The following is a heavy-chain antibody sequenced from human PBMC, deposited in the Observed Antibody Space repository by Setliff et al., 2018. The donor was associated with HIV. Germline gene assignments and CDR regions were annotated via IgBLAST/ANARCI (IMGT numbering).Heavy chain of an antibody. CDR2: VFYSGSA. D-gene: IGHD4-17*01. Sequence: PSETLSLTCAVSAGSISSYYWSWIRQPPGKGLEWIGYVFYSGSANYNPSLKSRVTISVDTSKNQFSLTVTSVTAADTAVYYCARAAAGNTGPFDLWGQGSPVTVSS. CDR1: AGSISSYY. V-gene: IGHV4-59*01. J-gene: IGHJ4*02. CDR3: ARAAAGNTGPFDL.